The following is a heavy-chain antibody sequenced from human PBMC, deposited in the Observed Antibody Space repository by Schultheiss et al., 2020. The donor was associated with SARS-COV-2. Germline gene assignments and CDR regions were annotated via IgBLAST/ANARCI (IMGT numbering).Heavy chain of an antibody. CDR1: GGSFSSYY. CDR2: IYYSGST. D-gene: IGHD6-13*01. CDR3: AGSSSWYRNWFDP. V-gene: IGHV4-59*01. Sequence: SETLSLTCAVYGGSFSSYYWSWIRQPPGKGLEWIGYIYYSGSTNYNPSLKSRVTISVDTSKNQFSLKLSSVTAADTAVYYCAGSSSWYRNWFDPWGQGTLVTVSS. J-gene: IGHJ5*02.